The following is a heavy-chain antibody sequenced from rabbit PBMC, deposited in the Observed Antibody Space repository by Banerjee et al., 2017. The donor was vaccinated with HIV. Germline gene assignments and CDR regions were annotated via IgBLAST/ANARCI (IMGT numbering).Heavy chain of an antibody. J-gene: IGHJ4*01. CDR3: VRDSDYGGYNL. Sequence: QEQLKESGGGLVQPGGSLKLSCKASGFDFSSYAITWVRQAPGKGLEYIGYITYRGSAYYASWVNGRFTISSHNAQNTLYLQLNSLTAADTATYFCVRDSDYGGYNLWGPGTLVTVS. V-gene: IGHV1S29*01. D-gene: IGHD2-1*01. CDR1: GFDFSSYA. CDR2: ITYRGSA.